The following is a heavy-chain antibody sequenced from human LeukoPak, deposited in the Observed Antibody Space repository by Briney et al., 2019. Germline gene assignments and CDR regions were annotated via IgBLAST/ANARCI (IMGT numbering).Heavy chain of an antibody. Sequence: SETLSLTCTVSGGSISSYYWSWIRQPPGKGLEWIGYIYYSGSTNYNPSLKSRVTISVDTSKNQFSLKLSSVTAADTAVYYCARYSGSYPQTFDYWGQGTLVTVSS. V-gene: IGHV4-59*01. J-gene: IGHJ4*02. CDR2: IYYSGST. CDR1: GGSISSYY. D-gene: IGHD1-26*01. CDR3: ARYSGSYPQTFDY.